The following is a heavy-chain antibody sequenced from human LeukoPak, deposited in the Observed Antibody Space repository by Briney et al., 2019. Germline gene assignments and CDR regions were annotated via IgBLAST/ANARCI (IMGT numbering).Heavy chain of an antibody. Sequence: PSETLSLTCTVSGGSISSSSYYWGWIRQPPGKGLEWIGSIYYSGSTYYNPSLKSRVTISVDTSKNQFSLKLSSVTAADTAVYYCARSPYYYDSSGYYPTTNWFDPWGQGILVTVSS. J-gene: IGHJ5*02. D-gene: IGHD3-22*01. CDR1: GGSISSSSYY. CDR3: ARSPYYYDSSGYYPTTNWFDP. CDR2: IYYSGST. V-gene: IGHV4-39*07.